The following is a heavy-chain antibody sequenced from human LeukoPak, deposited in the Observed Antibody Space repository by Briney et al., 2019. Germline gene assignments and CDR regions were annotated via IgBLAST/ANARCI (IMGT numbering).Heavy chain of an antibody. Sequence: GGSLRLSCAASGFTVSSNYMSWVRQAPGKGLEWVSVIYSGGSTYCADSVKGRFTISRDNSKNTLYLQMNSLRAEDTAVYYCARASLGTMVRGVIRYYYMDVWGKGTTVTISS. CDR2: IYSGGST. J-gene: IGHJ6*03. D-gene: IGHD3-10*01. CDR1: GFTVSSNY. V-gene: IGHV3-53*01. CDR3: ARASLGTMVRGVIRYYYMDV.